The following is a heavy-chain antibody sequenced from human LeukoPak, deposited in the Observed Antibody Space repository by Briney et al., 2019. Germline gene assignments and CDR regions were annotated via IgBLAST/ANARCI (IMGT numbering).Heavy chain of an antibody. D-gene: IGHD3-3*01. Sequence: SETLSLTCTVSGGSISSSSYYWGWIRQPPGKGLEWIGSIHYSGSTYDNPSLKSRVTISVDTSKNQFSLKLSSVTAADTAVYYSAGLYDFWSGYYPRNWFDPWGHGTLVTVSS. CDR1: GGSISSSSYY. V-gene: IGHV4-39*01. CDR3: AGLYDFWSGYYPRNWFDP. CDR2: IHYSGST. J-gene: IGHJ5*02.